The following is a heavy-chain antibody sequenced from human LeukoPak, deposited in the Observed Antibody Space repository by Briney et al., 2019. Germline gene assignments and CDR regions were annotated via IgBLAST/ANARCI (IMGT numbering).Heavy chain of an antibody. CDR1: GFTFSDYY. CDR3: AREIASGGVQN. D-gene: IGHD3-10*01. V-gene: IGHV3-11*01. Sequence: GGSLRLSCAASGFTFSDYYMSWIRQAPGEGLEWVSYISSSGSTIYYADTVKGRITISRDNDKNSLYLQMNRLRAEDTGVYYCAREIASGGVQNWGQGTLVTVSS. CDR2: ISSSGSTI. J-gene: IGHJ4*02.